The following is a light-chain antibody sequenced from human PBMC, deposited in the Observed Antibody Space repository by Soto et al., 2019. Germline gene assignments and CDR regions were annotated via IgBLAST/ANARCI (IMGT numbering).Light chain of an antibody. CDR1: QSVSNNY. CDR2: GAS. V-gene: IGKV3-20*01. Sequence: EIVLTQSPGTLSLSAGERATLSCRASQSVSNNYLAWYQQKLGQAPRLLIHGASIRATGIPDRFSGSGSGTDFTLTISRLEPEDFAVYYCQQYGSSPYAFGQGTTVEIK. CDR3: QQYGSSPYA. J-gene: IGKJ2*01.